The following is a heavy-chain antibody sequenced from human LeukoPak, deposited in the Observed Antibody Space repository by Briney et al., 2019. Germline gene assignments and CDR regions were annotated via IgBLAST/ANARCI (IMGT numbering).Heavy chain of an antibody. V-gene: IGHV1-2*02. CDR3: ARELDLYFFDY. D-gene: IGHD3-9*01. J-gene: IGHJ4*02. Sequence: ASVKVSCKASGYTFTGYYIYWVRQAPGQGLEWMGWISPNSGGTNYAQNFQGRVTMTRDTSISTAYMELSRLTSDDTAVYYCARELDLYFFDYWGQGTLVTVSS. CDR1: GYTFTGYY. CDR2: ISPNSGGT.